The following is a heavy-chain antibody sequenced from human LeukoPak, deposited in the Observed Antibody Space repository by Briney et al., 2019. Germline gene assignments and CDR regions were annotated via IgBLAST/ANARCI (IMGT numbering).Heavy chain of an antibody. D-gene: IGHD6-13*01. Sequence: GASVKVSCKASGYTFNDYFIHWLRQAPGQGLEWMGWINPNGGETNYPQKFQGRITMTRDTSISTADMELRWLTSDDTAMYYCARDIAASGSWWFDTWGQGTPVTVSS. J-gene: IGHJ5*02. CDR2: INPNGGET. V-gene: IGHV1-2*02. CDR3: ARDIAASGSWWFDT. CDR1: GYTFNDYF.